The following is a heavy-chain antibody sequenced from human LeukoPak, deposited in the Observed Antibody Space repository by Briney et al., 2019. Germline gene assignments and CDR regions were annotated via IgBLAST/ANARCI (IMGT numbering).Heavy chain of an antibody. D-gene: IGHD6-13*01. CDR3: ATPAAGPGAEYSLY. V-gene: IGHV3-21*01. Sequence: GGSLRLSCAASGFIFSDYGMHWVRQAPGKGLEWVSSIDFTSRYIYNADSVKGRFTTSRDNAKNSLDLQMNSLKVEDTAVYYCATPAAGPGAEYSLYWGQGTLVIVSS. CDR2: IDFTSRYI. CDR1: GFIFSDYG. J-gene: IGHJ1*01.